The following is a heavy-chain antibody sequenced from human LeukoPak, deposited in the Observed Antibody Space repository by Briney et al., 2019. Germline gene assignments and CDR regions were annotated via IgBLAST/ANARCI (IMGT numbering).Heavy chain of an antibody. CDR3: ARVGPRLAARPNYFDH. CDR1: GYTFTGYD. Sequence: ASVKVACKASGYTFTGYDMHWVRQAPGQWLEWMGWINPNSGGTNYAQKFQGRVTMTRDTSIGTAYMELSRLRSDDPAVYYCARVGPRLAARPNYFDHWGQGTLVPVSS. CDR2: INPNSGGT. J-gene: IGHJ4*02. V-gene: IGHV1-2*02. D-gene: IGHD6-6*01.